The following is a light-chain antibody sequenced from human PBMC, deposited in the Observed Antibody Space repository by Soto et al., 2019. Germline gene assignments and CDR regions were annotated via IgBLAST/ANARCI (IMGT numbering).Light chain of an antibody. CDR2: EVS. J-gene: IGLJ1*01. V-gene: IGLV2-23*02. Sequence: QSVLTQPASVSGSPGQSITISCTGTSSEVGSYNLVSWYQQHPGKAPKLMIYEVSKRPSGVSNRFSGSKSGNTASLTISGLQAEDEADYYCCSYAGSSTNYVFGTGTKVTVL. CDR3: CSYAGSSTNYV. CDR1: SSEVGSYNL.